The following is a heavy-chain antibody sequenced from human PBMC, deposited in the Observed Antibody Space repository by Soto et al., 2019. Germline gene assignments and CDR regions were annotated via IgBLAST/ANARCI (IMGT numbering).Heavy chain of an antibody. CDR3: ARGGRLRHFDY. D-gene: IGHD5-12*01. CDR2: RSYDGSNK. J-gene: IGHJ4*02. V-gene: IGHV3-30-3*01. Sequence: QGQLMESGGGVVQPGRSLRLSCAASGFIFSSYAIHWVRQAPGKGLEWVALRSYDGSNKYYADSVKGRFTISRDNSKNTLYLQMNSLRAEDTAVYYCARGGRLRHFDYWGQGTLVTVSS. CDR1: GFIFSSYA.